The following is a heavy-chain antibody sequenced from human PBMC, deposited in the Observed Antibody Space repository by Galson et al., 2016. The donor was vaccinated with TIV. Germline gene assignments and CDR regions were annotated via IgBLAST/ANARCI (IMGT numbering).Heavy chain of an antibody. D-gene: IGHD5-18*01. CDR3: AKDRNTAFDTHYSYYGLDV. Sequence: SVKVSCKASGGTFSSYVIKWVRQAPGQGLEWMGEIIPMFGTANYAQKFQGRVTIIADESTSTAYMELSSLRSEDTAVYYCAKDRNTAFDTHYSYYGLDVWGQGTTVIVSS. V-gene: IGHV1-69*13. CDR2: IIPMFGTA. J-gene: IGHJ6*02. CDR1: GGTFSSYV.